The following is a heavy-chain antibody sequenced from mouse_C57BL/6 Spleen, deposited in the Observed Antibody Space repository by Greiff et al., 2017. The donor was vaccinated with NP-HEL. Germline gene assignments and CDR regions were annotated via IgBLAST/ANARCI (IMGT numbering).Heavy chain of an antibody. Sequence: QVQLQQSGPGLVQPSQSLSITCTVSGFSLTSYGVHWVRQSPGKGLEWLGVIWSGGSTDYNAAFISKMSISKDNSKSQVFFKMNSLQADNTAIYYCAINYDYDTEVYYFDYWGQGTTLTVSS. CDR1: GFSLTSYG. CDR3: AINYDYDTEVYYFDY. J-gene: IGHJ2*01. D-gene: IGHD2-4*01. V-gene: IGHV2-2*01. CDR2: IWSGGST.